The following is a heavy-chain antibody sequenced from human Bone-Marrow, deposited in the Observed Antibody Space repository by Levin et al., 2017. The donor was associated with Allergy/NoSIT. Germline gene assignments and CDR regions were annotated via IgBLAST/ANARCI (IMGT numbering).Heavy chain of an antibody. D-gene: IGHD2-15*01. CDR3: TSGECSGGSCYFNDAFHI. CDR2: IRSKPNTYAT. J-gene: IGHJ3*02. V-gene: IGHV3-73*01. CDR1: GFTFSGSA. Sequence: GGSLRLSCAASGFTFSGSAMHWVRQAFGKGLEWVGRIRSKPNTYATAYAASVKGRFIISRDDSENTAYLQMNSLKTEDTAIYYCTSGECSGGSCYFNDAFHIWGQGTMVTVSS.